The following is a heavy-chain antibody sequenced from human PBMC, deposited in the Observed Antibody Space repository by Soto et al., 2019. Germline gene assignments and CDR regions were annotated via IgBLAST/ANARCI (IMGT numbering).Heavy chain of an antibody. CDR1: GYTFTSYG. CDR2: ISAYNGNT. CDR3: ARVVITFPPYYYYGMDV. J-gene: IGHJ6*02. Sequence: VASVKVSCKASGYTFTSYGISWVRQAPGQGLEWMGWISAYNGNTNYAQKLQGRVTMTTDTSTSTAYMELRSLRSDDTAVYYCARVVITFPPYYYYGMDVWGQGTTVTVSS. D-gene: IGHD3-22*01. V-gene: IGHV1-18*01.